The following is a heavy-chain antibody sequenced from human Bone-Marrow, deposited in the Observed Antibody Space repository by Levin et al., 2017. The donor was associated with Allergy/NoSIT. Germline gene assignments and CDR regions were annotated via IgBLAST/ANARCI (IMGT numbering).Heavy chain of an antibody. CDR3: ARDNGVATNH. CDR1: GFTISTYY. V-gene: IGHV3-66*01. Sequence: GESLKISCAASGFTISTYYMSWVRQVPGKGLEWVSIIHSGGRKNYADSVKGRFTISRDNYNNTPYLQMNSLRGEDTAIYYCARDNGVATNHWCQGTLVVVSS. D-gene: IGHD5-12*01. J-gene: IGHJ4*02. CDR2: IHSGGRK.